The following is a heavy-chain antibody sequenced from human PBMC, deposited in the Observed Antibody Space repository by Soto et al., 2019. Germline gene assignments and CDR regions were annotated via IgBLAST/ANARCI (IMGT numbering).Heavy chain of an antibody. V-gene: IGHV4-31*11. CDR2: IYHSGVT. CDR1: GASITSDGCY. Sequence: QVQLQMSGPRLVKPSQTLSLTCAVSGASITSDGCYWSWIRQHPGKGLEWIGYIYHSGVTYYNPSLESRVSISVDTSKMQFSLKMTSVTDADTTVYYCARVPSQARRLFDYWGQGALVTVSS. J-gene: IGHJ4*02. D-gene: IGHD1-26*01. CDR3: ARVPSQARRLFDY.